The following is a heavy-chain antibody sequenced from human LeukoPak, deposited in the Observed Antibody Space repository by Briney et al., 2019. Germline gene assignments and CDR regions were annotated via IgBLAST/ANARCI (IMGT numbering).Heavy chain of an antibody. V-gene: IGHV4-4*07. D-gene: IGHD3-10*01. CDR2: IYTSGST. CDR3: ARDGRYGSGSYDAFDI. Sequence: SETLSLTCTVSGGSISSYYWSWIRQPAGKGLEWIGRIYTSGSTNYNPSLKSRVTISVDTSKNQFSLKLSSVTAADTAVYYCARDGRYGSGSYDAFDIWGQGTMVTVSS. CDR1: GGSISSYY. J-gene: IGHJ3*02.